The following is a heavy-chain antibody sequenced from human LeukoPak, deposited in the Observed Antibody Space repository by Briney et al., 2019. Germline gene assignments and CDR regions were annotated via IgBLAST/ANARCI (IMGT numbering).Heavy chain of an antibody. CDR1: GGSFSGYY. CDR3: ARALYSFFDY. J-gene: IGHJ4*02. V-gene: IGHV4-34*01. D-gene: IGHD1-26*01. CDR2: INHSGST. Sequence: SETLSLTCAVYGGSFSGYYWSWIRQPPGKGLEWIGEINHSGSTNYNPSLKSRVTISVDTSKNQFSLKLSSVTAADTAVYYCARALYSFFDYWGQGTLVTVSS.